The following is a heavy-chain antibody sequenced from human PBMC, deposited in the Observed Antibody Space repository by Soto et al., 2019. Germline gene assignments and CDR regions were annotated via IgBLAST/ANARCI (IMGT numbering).Heavy chain of an antibody. CDR3: ARGGLDYCSSTSCYRPDYYYGMDV. CDR2: INHSGST. CDR1: GGSFSGYY. V-gene: IGHV4-34*01. J-gene: IGHJ6*02. Sequence: SETLSLTCAVYGGSFSGYYWSWIRQPPRKGLEWIGEINHSGSTNYNPSLKSRVTISVDTSKNQFSLKLSSVTAADTAVYYCARGGLDYCSSTSCYRPDYYYGMDVWGQGTTVTVSS. D-gene: IGHD2-2*02.